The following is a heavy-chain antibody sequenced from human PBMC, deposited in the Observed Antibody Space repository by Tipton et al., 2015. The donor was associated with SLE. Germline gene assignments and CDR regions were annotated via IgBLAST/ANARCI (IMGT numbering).Heavy chain of an antibody. CDR3: ARDVAPGTTVTTQEDY. V-gene: IGHV4-38-2*02. J-gene: IGHJ4*02. CDR2: IYHSGST. Sequence: TLSLTCAVSGYSISSGYYWGWIRQPPGKGLGWIGSIYHSGSTYYNPSLKSRVTISVDTSKNQFSLKLSSVTAADTAVYYCARDVAPGTTVTTQEDYWGQGTLVTVSS. D-gene: IGHD4-17*01. CDR1: GYSISSGYY.